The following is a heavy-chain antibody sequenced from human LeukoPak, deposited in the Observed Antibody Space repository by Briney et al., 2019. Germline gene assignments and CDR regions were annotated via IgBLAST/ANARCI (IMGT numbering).Heavy chain of an antibody. CDR3: ARGHLVPAAIPYYYYGMDV. J-gene: IGHJ6*02. Sequence: ASVKVSCKASGYTFTSYDINWGRQATGQGLEWMGWMNPNRGNTGYAQKFQGRVTMTRNTSISTAYMELSSLRSEDTAVYYCARGHLVPAAIPYYYYGMDVWGQGTTVTVSS. V-gene: IGHV1-8*01. CDR1: GYTFTSYD. D-gene: IGHD2-2*02. CDR2: MNPNRGNT.